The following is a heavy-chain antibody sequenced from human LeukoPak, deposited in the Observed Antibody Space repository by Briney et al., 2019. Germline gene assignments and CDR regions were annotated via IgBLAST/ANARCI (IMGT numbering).Heavy chain of an antibody. D-gene: IGHD5-18*01. CDR2: ISSSRSTI. J-gene: IGHJ4*02. Sequence: GGSLRLSCAASGFTFSSYSMNWVRQAPGKGLEWVSYISSSRSTIYYADSVKGRFTISRDNAKNSLYLQMNSLRAEDTAVYYCARDSPGRVQLWSPFDYWGQGTLVTVSS. CDR1: GFTFSSYS. CDR3: ARDSPGRVQLWSPFDY. V-gene: IGHV3-48*04.